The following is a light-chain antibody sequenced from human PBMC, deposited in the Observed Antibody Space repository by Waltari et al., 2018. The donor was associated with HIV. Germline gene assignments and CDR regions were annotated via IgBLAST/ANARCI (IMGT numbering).Light chain of an antibody. V-gene: IGKV4-1*01. Sequence: EIVMTQSPDSLAMSLGERATINCKSSQSVFYSSTNNNYLAWYQQKPGQPPKLLIYWASTRESGVPDRFSGSGSGTDFTLTISSLQAEDVAVYYCQQYYSTPLTFGGGTKVEIK. CDR1: QSVFYSSTNNNY. J-gene: IGKJ4*01. CDR2: WAS. CDR3: QQYYSTPLT.